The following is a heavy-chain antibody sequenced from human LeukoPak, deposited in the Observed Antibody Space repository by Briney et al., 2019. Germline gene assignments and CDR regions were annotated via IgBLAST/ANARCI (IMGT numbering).Heavy chain of an antibody. CDR2: IIPIFGTA. Sequence: SVKVSCKASGGTFSSYAISWVRQAPGRGLEWMGGIIPIFGTANYAQKFQGRVTITADESTSTAYMELSSLRSEDTAVYYCAGGVYYYDSRFDYWGQGTLVTASS. CDR1: GGTFSSYA. J-gene: IGHJ4*02. D-gene: IGHD3-22*01. V-gene: IGHV1-69*13. CDR3: AGGVYYYDSRFDY.